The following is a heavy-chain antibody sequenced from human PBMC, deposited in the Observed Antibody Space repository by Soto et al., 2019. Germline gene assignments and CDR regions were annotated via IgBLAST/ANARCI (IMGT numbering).Heavy chain of an antibody. CDR3: ARQPIYYYESSGYYLGPYYYSGMDV. Sequence: GESLKISCKGSGYSFTSYWIGWVRQMPGKGLEWMGIIYPGDSDTRYSPSFQGQVTISADKSISTAYLQWSSLKASDTAMYYCARQPIYYYESSGYYLGPYYYSGMDVWGQGTTVTVFS. D-gene: IGHD3-22*01. V-gene: IGHV5-51*01. CDR1: GYSFTSYW. CDR2: IYPGDSDT. J-gene: IGHJ6*02.